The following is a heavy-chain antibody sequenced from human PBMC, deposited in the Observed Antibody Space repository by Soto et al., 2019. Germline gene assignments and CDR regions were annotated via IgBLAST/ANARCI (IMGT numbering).Heavy chain of an antibody. CDR1: GFTFSSYD. V-gene: IGHV3-30*18. CDR2: ISYGASNK. CDR3: ANADXALLYGMDV. J-gene: IGHJ6*02. Sequence: QVQLVESGGGVVQPGRSLRLSCAASGFTFSSYDMHWVRQAPGKGLEWVALISYGASNKYYADSVKGRFTISRDNSKNTLYLQMNSLRAEDTAVYYCANADXALLYGMDVWGQGTTVTVSS. D-gene: IGHD5-18*01.